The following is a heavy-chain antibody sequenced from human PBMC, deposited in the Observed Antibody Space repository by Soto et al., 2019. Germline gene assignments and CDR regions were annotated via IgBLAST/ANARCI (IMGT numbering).Heavy chain of an antibody. CDR3: ANDILWGGAAGGAGASGV. D-gene: IGHD3-16*01. J-gene: IGHJ3*01. Sequence: EMQLVESGGGLVQPGRSLRLSCAASGFTFEDYAMYWVRQAPGKGLGWVSGISWNRGRIGYADCVKGRFTISRDNARNSLSLQMTRLRAEDTAFCYCANDILWGGAAGGAGASGVWGQGTMVIVSS. V-gene: IGHV3-9*01. CDR1: GFTFEDYA. CDR2: ISWNRGRI.